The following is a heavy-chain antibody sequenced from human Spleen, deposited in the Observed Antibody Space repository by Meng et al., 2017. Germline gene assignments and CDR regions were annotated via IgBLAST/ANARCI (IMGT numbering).Heavy chain of an antibody. CDR3: ARVHGKAVAGPIYYYYYGMDV. D-gene: IGHD6-19*01. V-gene: IGHV1-24*01. CDR1: GYTLTELS. J-gene: IGHJ6*02. Sequence: ASVKVSCKVSGYTLTELSMHWVRQAPGKGLEWMGGFDPEDGEAIYAQKFQGRVTLTEDTSTDTAYMELSSLRSEDTAVYYCARVHGKAVAGPIYYYYYGMDVWGQGTTVTVSS. CDR2: FDPEDGEA.